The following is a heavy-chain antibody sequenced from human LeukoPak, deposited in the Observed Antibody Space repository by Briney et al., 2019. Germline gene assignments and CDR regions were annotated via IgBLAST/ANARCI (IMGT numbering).Heavy chain of an antibody. CDR3: AKETGSDYYYYMDV. Sequence: GGSLRLSCAASGFTFSYYAMSWVRQAPGKGLEWVSAISGSGGSTYYADSVKGRFTISRDHSKNTLYLQMNSLRAEDTAVYYCAKETGSDYYYYMDVWGKGTTVTVSS. CDR1: GFTFSYYA. CDR2: ISGSGGST. V-gene: IGHV3-23*01. J-gene: IGHJ6*03. D-gene: IGHD6-6*01.